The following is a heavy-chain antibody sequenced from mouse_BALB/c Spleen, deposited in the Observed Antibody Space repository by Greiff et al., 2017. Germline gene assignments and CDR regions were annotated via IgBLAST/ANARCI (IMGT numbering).Heavy chain of an antibody. CDR1: GYSFTGYN. CDR2: IDPYYGGT. CDR3: ERCDSSGYAWFAD. V-gene: IGHV1-39*01. D-gene: IGHD3-2*01. Sequence: EVQLQQSGPELEKPGASVTISCTASGYSFTGYNMNWVMQSNGKSLEWIGNIDPYYGGTSYNQKFKGKDTLTVDKSSSPAYMQLKSLTSEDTAVYYCERCDSSGYAWFADWGEGTLGTVAA. J-gene: IGHJ3*01.